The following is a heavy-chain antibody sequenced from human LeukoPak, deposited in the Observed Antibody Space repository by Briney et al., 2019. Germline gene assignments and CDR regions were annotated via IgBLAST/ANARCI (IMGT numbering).Heavy chain of an antibody. V-gene: IGHV4-34*01. CDR2: INHSGST. Sequence: SETLSLTCAVYGGSFSGYYWSWIRQPPGKGLEWIGEINHSGSTNYNPSLKSRVTISVDTSKNQFSLKLSSVTAADTAVYYCARAYGGIAVAGQVTEYFQHWGQGTLVTVSS. CDR3: ARAYGGIAVAGQVTEYFQH. D-gene: IGHD6-19*01. CDR1: GGSFSGYY. J-gene: IGHJ1*01.